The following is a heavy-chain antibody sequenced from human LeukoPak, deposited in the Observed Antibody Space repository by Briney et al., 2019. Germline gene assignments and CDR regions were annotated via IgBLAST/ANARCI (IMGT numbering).Heavy chain of an antibody. D-gene: IGHD5-18*01. Sequence: ASVKVSCKASGYTFTSYGISWVRQAPGQGLEWMGWISAYNGNTNYAQKLQGRVTMTTDTSTSTAYMELSSLRSEDTAVYYCARARGYSYGYDYYYYMDVWGKGTTVTVSS. J-gene: IGHJ6*03. CDR1: GYTFTSYG. CDR3: ARARGYSYGYDYYYYMDV. CDR2: ISAYNGNT. V-gene: IGHV1-18*01.